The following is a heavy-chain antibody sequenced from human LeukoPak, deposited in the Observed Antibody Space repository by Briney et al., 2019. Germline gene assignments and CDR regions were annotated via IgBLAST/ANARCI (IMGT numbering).Heavy chain of an antibody. Sequence: GESLKISCKGSGYSFTSYWIGWGRQMPGKWLEWVWIIYPGDSDTRYSPSFQGQVTISADKSISTAYLQWSSLKASDTAMYYCARRAYDFWSGYHTPGDYWGQGTLVTVSS. CDR2: IYPGDSDT. J-gene: IGHJ4*02. V-gene: IGHV5-51*01. D-gene: IGHD3-3*01. CDR1: GYSFTSYW. CDR3: ARRAYDFWSGYHTPGDY.